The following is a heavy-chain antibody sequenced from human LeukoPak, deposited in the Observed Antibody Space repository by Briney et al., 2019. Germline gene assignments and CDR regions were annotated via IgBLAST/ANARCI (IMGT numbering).Heavy chain of an antibody. CDR2: IYYSGST. V-gene: IGHV4-59*08. J-gene: IGHJ4*02. Sequence: NPSETLSLTCTVSGGSISNYYWSWIRQPPGKGLEWIGYIYYSGSTKYNPSLKSRVTISVDTSKNQFSLKLSSVTAADTAVYYCARGRSARWFGEPDYWGQGTLVTVSS. CDR1: GGSISNYY. D-gene: IGHD3-10*01. CDR3: ARGRSARWFGEPDY.